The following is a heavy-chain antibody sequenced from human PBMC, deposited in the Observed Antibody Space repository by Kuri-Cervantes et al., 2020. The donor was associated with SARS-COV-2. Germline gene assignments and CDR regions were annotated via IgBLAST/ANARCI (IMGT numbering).Heavy chain of an antibody. J-gene: IGHJ5*02. CDR2: MNPNSGNT. Sequence: ASVKVSCKASGYTFTSYDINWVRQATEQGLEWMGWMNPNSGNTDYAQKLQGRVTMTRNTSISTAYMELSSLRSEDTAVYYCARDASSTSSNWFDPWGQGTLVTVSS. CDR3: ARDASSTSSNWFDP. CDR1: GYTFTSYD. V-gene: IGHV1-8*01. D-gene: IGHD2-2*01.